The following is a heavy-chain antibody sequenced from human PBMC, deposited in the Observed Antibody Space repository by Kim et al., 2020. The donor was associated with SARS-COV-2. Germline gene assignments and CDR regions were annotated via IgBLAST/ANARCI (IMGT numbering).Heavy chain of an antibody. J-gene: IGHJ5*02. CDR3: ARQRGRNWFDP. D-gene: IGHD5-12*01. Sequence: TNYSPSFQGHVTISANKSISTAYLQWSSLKASDTAMYYCARQRGRNWFDPWGQGTLVTVSS. CDR2: T. V-gene: IGHV5-10-1*01.